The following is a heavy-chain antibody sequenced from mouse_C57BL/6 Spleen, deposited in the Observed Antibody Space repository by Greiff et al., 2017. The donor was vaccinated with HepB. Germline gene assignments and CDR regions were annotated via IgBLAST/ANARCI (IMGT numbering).Heavy chain of an antibody. Sequence: VQLQQSGAELVRPGASVTLSCKASGYTFTDYEMHWVKQTPVHGLEWIGAIDPETGGTAYNQKFKGKAILTADKSSSTAYMELRSLTSEDSAVYYCTRRETPLRSSEGYAMDYGGQRTSVTVSS. CDR3: TRRETPLRSSEGYAMDY. V-gene: IGHV1-15*01. J-gene: IGHJ4*01. CDR2: IDPETGGT. CDR1: GYTFTDYE. D-gene: IGHD1-1*01.